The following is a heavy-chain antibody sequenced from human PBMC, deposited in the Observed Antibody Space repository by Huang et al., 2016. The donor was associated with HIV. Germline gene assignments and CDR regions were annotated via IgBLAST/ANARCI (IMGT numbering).Heavy chain of an antibody. V-gene: IGHV2-70*15. Sequence: QVTLRESGPALVKPTQTLTLTCTFSGFSLSVSGMSVSWIRQPPGKVLEWLARIDWDDDKHYRPSLKTRLTVSKDTSKNQVVLKMTNLDPVDTATYYCARIRVVRGVLPFYYMDVWGKGTTVTVSS. CDR2: IDWDDDK. J-gene: IGHJ6*03. CDR1: GFSLSVSGMS. D-gene: IGHD3-10*01. CDR3: ARIRVVRGVLPFYYMDV.